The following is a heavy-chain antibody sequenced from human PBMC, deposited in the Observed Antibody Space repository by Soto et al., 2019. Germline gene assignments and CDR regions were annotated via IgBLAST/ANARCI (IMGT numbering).Heavy chain of an antibody. Sequence: GGSLRLSCAASGFTFSSYAMNWVRQAPGKGLEWVSTISGSSGSTYYADSVKGRFTISRDNSKNTLYLQMNSLRAEDTAVYYCAKDGGWQPYTVGVWGQGTTVTVSS. CDR3: AKDGGWQPYTVGV. V-gene: IGHV3-23*01. CDR1: GFTFSSYA. J-gene: IGHJ6*02. D-gene: IGHD3-16*01. CDR2: ISGSSGST.